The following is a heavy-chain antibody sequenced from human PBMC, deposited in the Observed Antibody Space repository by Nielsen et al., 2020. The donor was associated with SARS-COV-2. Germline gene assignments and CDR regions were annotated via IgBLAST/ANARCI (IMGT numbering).Heavy chain of an antibody. D-gene: IGHD2-2*01. Sequence: SETLSLTCTVSGGSLSSRNYYWGWIRQPPGKGLEWIGTIYYSGSVSYNPSLRSRVTISVDTSKKHFSLKLTSVTAADTAVYFYAKKNNAVVPAAMFRGDDAFDIWGQGTMVRVSS. J-gene: IGHJ3*02. CDR2: IYYSGSV. V-gene: IGHV4-39*02. CDR1: GGSLSSRNYY. CDR3: AKKNNAVVPAAMFRGDDAFDI.